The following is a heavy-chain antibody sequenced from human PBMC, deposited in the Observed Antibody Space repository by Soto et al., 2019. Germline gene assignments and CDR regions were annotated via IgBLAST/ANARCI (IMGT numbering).Heavy chain of an antibody. V-gene: IGHV3-13*01. CDR2: IGTAGDT. D-gene: IGHD2-15*01. CDR1: GFTFSSYD. Sequence: GGSLRLSCAASGFTFSSYDMHWVRQATGKGLEWVSAIGTAGDTYYPGSVKGRFTISRENAKNSLYLQMNSLRAGDTAVYYCARRQRYCSGGSCPQGMDVWGQGTTVTVSS. J-gene: IGHJ6*02. CDR3: ARRQRYCSGGSCPQGMDV.